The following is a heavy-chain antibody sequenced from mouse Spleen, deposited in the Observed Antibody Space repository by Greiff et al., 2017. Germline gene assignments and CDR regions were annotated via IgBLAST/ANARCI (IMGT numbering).Heavy chain of an antibody. CDR2: IYPGSGNT. V-gene: IGHV1-76*01. Sequence: QVQLQQSGAELVRPGASVKLSCKASGYTFTDYYINWVKQRPGQGLEWIARIYPGSGNTYYNEKFKGKATLTAEKSSSTAYMQLSSLTSEDSAVYFCARSDYGSSYYFDYWGQGTTLTVSS. D-gene: IGHD1-1*01. CDR3: ARSDYGSSYYFDY. CDR1: GYTFTDYY. J-gene: IGHJ2*01.